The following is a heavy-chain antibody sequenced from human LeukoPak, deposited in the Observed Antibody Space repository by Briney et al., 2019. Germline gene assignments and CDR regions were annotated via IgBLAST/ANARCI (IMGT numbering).Heavy chain of an antibody. Sequence: QPGGSLRLSCAASGFTFSSYGMHWVRQAPGKGLEWVAFIRYDGSNKYYADSVKGRFTISRDNSKNTLYLQMNSLRAEDTAVYYCAKGYYYDSSGYSYFDYWGQGTLVTVSS. V-gene: IGHV3-30*02. CDR2: IRYDGSNK. D-gene: IGHD3-22*01. J-gene: IGHJ4*02. CDR3: AKGYYYDSSGYSYFDY. CDR1: GFTFSSYG.